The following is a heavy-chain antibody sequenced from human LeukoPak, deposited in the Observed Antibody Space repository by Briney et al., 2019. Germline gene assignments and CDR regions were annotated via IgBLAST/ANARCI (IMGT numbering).Heavy chain of an antibody. Sequence: PSETVSLTCTVSGGSVSSGSYYWSWIRQPPGKGLEWIGYIYYSGSTNYNPSLKSRFTISVDTSKNQFSLKLSSVTAADTAVYYCARGLDYSNRFGGDYRGAGNLVTVSS. V-gene: IGHV4-61*01. D-gene: IGHD4-11*01. CDR2: IYYSGST. J-gene: IGHJ4*02. CDR3: ARGLDYSNRFGGDY. CDR1: GGSVSSGSYY.